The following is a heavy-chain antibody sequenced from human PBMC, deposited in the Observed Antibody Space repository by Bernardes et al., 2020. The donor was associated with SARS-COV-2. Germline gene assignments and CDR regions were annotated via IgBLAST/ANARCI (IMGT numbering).Heavy chain of an antibody. CDR2: INEDGSVI. J-gene: IGHJ4*02. V-gene: IGHV3-74*01. CDR1: GFSVSAYW. Sequence: GGSLRLSCAASGFSVSAYWMHWVRQVPGEGLVWVSCINEDGSVINYADSVKGRFTISRDIADNMLYLQMNSLRAEDTAVYYCARDFGGNYDYWGQGTLVTVSS. D-gene: IGHD2-15*01. CDR3: ARDFGGNYDY.